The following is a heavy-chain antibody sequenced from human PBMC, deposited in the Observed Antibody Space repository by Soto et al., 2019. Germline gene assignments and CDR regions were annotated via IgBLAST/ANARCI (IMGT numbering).Heavy chain of an antibody. V-gene: IGHV3-23*01. CDR2: ISGSGINT. D-gene: IGHD1-7*01. Sequence: EVQLLESGGALVQSGGSLRLSCAASGFTFSNSGMTWVRQAPGGGPEWVSSISGSGINTYYADSVRGRFTISRDNSKNTLYLQMNSLRAEDTAVYYCAKDRRSTGNYGYFDYWGQGTRVTVSS. CDR3: AKDRRSTGNYGYFDY. J-gene: IGHJ4*02. CDR1: GFTFSNSG.